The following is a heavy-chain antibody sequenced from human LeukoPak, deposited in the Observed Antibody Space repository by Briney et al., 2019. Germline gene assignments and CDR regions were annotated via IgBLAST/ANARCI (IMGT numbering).Heavy chain of an antibody. D-gene: IGHD3-9*01. V-gene: IGHV3-23*01. CDR2: ISGSGGST. CDR3: AKSFVRGAYYDILNAGLHDHHFDH. J-gene: IGHJ4*02. Sequence: SGGSLRLSCAASGFTFSSYAMSWVRQAPGKGLEWVSAISGSGGSTYYADSVKGRFTISRDNSKNTLYLQMNSLRAEDTAVYFCAKSFVRGAYYDILNAGLHDHHFDHWGQGTLVTVSS. CDR1: GFTFSSYA.